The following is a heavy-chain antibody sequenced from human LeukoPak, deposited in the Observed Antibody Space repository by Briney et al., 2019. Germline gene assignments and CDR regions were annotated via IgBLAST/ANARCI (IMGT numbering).Heavy chain of an antibody. CDR2: ISGSGGST. J-gene: IGHJ4*02. Sequence: PGGSLRLSCAASGFTFSTYAMSRVRQAPGKGLEWVSAISGSGGSTYYADSVKGRFTISRDNSKNTLYLQMNSLRAKDTAVYYCAKGYYYDSSGYYNYWGQGTLVTVSS. V-gene: IGHV3-23*01. D-gene: IGHD3-22*01. CDR3: AKGYYYDSSGYYNY. CDR1: GFTFSTYA.